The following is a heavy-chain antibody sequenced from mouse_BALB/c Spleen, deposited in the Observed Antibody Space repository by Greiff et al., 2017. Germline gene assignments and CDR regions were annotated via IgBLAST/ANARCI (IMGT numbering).Heavy chain of an antibody. CDR2: ISSGGST. CDR3: ARGYYGSSYPVYFDY. V-gene: IGHV5-6-5*01. D-gene: IGHD1-1*01. J-gene: IGHJ2*01. Sequence: EVKLMESGGGLVKPGGSLKLSCAASGFTFSSYAMSWVRQTPEKRLEWVASISSGGSTYYPDSVKGRFTISRDNARNILYLQMSSLRSEDTAMYYCARGYYGSSYPVYFDYWGQGTTLTVSS. CDR1: GFTFSSYA.